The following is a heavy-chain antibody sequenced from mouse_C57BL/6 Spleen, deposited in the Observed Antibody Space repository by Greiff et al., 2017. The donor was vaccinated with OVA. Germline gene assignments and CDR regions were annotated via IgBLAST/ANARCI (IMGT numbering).Heavy chain of an antibody. CDR2: IYPGDGDT. CDR1: GYAFSSSW. D-gene: IGHD1-1*01. CDR3: ARYPSITTVYAMDY. J-gene: IGHJ4*01. Sequence: QVQLQQSGPELVKPGASVKISCKASGYAFSSSWMNWVKQRPGKGLEWIGRIYPGDGDTNYNGKFKGKATLTADKSSSTAYMQLSSLTSEDSAVYFCARYPSITTVYAMDYWGQGTSVTVSS. V-gene: IGHV1-82*01.